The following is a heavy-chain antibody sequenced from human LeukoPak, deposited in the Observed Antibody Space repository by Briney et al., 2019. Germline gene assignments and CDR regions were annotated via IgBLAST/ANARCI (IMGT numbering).Heavy chain of an antibody. V-gene: IGHV4-34*01. CDR3: ARAPYYYDSSGYYYLDY. D-gene: IGHD3-22*01. CDR2: INHSGST. J-gene: IGHJ4*02. CDR1: GGSFSGYY. Sequence: SESLSLTCAVYGGSFSGYYWSWIRQPPGKGLEWNGEINHSGSTNYNPSLKSRVTISVDTSKNQFSLKLSSVTAADTAVYYCARAPYYYDSSGYYYLDYWGQGTLVTVSS.